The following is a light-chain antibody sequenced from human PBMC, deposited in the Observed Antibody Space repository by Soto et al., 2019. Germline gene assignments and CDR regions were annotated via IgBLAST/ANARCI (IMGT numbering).Light chain of an antibody. CDR3: SSYTNTAALAV. V-gene: IGLV2-14*01. Sequence: QAVVTQPASVSGSPGQSITISCAGTSSDVGRYNYVSWYQQHPGEAPKLLIYEVSNRPSGISHRFSGSKSGNTASLTISGLQGEDEGDYYCSSYTNTAALAVFGGGTKLTVL. CDR1: SSDVGRYNY. J-gene: IGLJ3*02. CDR2: EVS.